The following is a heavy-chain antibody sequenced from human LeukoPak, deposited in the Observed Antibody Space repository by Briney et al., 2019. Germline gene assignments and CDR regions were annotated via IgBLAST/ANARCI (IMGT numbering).Heavy chain of an antibody. CDR1: GFTFSTYW. J-gene: IGHJ1*01. D-gene: IGHD3-22*01. V-gene: IGHV3-7*01. CDR3: ARDEGNYYDSSGSLYFQH. Sequence: GGSLRLSCAASGFTFSTYWMYWVRQAPGKGLEWVANIKQDGSEKYYVDSVKGRFTISRDNTKNSLYLQMNSLRAEDTAVYYCARDEGNYYDSSGSLYFQHWGQGTLVTVSS. CDR2: IKQDGSEK.